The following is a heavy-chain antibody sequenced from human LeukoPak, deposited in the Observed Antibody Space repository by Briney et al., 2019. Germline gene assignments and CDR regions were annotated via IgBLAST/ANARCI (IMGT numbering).Heavy chain of an antibody. J-gene: IGHJ4*02. CDR2: ISGRGNST. D-gene: IGHD4-11*01. Sequence: GGSLRLSCAASGFTFSTYAMSWVRHAPGKGLEWVSTISGRGNSTYYADSVKGRFTISRDNSKNTLFLQMHSLRAEDTALYYCAKADYSNYRFILFQYWGQGALVTVSS. CDR3: AKADYSNYRFILFQY. V-gene: IGHV3-23*01. CDR1: GFTFSTYA.